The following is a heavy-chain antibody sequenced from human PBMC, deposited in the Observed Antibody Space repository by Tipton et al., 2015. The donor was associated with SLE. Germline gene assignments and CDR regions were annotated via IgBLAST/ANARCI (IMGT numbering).Heavy chain of an antibody. CDR3: SRVEPMFYGMDL. Sequence: SLRLSCAVSGITFSTYPFHWVRQAPGKGLDWVATISYDGSSKYYADSVKGRFAISRDNSKNTVFLQMNSLRADDTAVYFCSRVEPMFYGMDLWGQGTTVTVSS. CDR1: GITFSTYP. J-gene: IGHJ6*02. D-gene: IGHD1-14*01. CDR2: ISYDGSSK. V-gene: IGHV3-30*09.